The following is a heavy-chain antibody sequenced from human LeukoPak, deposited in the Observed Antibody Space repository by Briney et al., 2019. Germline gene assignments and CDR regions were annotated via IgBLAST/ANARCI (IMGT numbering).Heavy chain of an antibody. Sequence: PGGSLRLSCAASGFTFSSYAMSWVRQAPGKGLEWVSAISGSGGSTYYADSVKGRFTISRDNAKNSLYLQMDSLRDEDTAVYYCAVFLEWQGATYYGMDVWGQGTTVTVSS. J-gene: IGHJ6*02. CDR1: GFTFSSYA. CDR2: ISGSGGST. V-gene: IGHV3-23*01. CDR3: AVFLEWQGATYYGMDV. D-gene: IGHD3-3*01.